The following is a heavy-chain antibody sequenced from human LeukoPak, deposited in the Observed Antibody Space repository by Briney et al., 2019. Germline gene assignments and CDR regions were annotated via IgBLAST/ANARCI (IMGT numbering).Heavy chain of an antibody. CDR3: ARGLTQYDSSGYSYYFDY. D-gene: IGHD3-22*01. CDR2: IYYSGST. CDR1: GGSISSGGYY. V-gene: IGHV4-31*03. J-gene: IGHJ4*02. Sequence: SETLSLTCTVSGGSISSGGYYWSWIRQHPGKGLEWIGYIYYSGSTYYNPPLKSRVTISVDTSKNQFSLKLSSVTAADTAVYYRARGLTQYDSSGYSYYFDYWGQGTLVTVSS.